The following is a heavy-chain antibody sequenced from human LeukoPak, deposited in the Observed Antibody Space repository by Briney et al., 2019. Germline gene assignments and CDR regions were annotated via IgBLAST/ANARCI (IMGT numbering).Heavy chain of an antibody. V-gene: IGHV1-69*05. Sequence: SVKVSCKASGGTFSSYAISWVRQAPGQGLEWMGRIIPIFGTANYAQKFQGRVTITTDESTSTAYMELSSLRSEDTAVYYCARGVAPAAMPLGDGFDPRGQGTLVTVSS. CDR2: IIPIFGTA. J-gene: IGHJ5*02. CDR3: ARGVAPAAMPLGDGFDP. D-gene: IGHD2-2*01. CDR1: GGTFSSYA.